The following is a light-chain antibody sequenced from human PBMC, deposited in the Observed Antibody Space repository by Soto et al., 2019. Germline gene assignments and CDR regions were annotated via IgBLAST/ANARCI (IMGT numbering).Light chain of an antibody. Sequence: QSVLTQPRSVSGSPGQSVTVSCTGTSSDVGGYNYVSWYQQHPGKAPKLMIYDVSKRPSGVPDGFSGSKSGNTASLTISGLQAEDEADYYCCSYAGIYTYVFGTGTKLTVL. CDR3: CSYAGIYTYV. CDR1: SSDVGGYNY. CDR2: DVS. V-gene: IGLV2-11*01. J-gene: IGLJ1*01.